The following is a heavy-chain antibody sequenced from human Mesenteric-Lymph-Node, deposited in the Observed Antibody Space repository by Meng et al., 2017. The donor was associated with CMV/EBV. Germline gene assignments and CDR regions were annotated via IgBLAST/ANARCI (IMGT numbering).Heavy chain of an antibody. Sequence: RNQSGPRSVNSSQTLSITYTISWDRIYNNNAAWNWISQSPSRGLGWLGSTYYRSESYNDYAVSVKSRISVNLDTSKNQLSPHLNFVTPEDTAVYYCAYFGDLPPLWWGQGTLVTVSS. CDR1: WDRIYNNNAA. J-gene: IGHJ4*02. D-gene: IGHD3-16*01. V-gene: IGHV6-1*01. CDR2: TYYRSESYN. CDR3: AYFGDLPPLW.